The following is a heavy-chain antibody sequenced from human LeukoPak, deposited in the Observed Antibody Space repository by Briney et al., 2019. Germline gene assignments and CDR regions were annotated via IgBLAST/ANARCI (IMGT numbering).Heavy chain of an antibody. V-gene: IGHV3-23*01. Sequence: EAGGSLRLSCTAAGFIFRNYAMSWVRQAPGKGLGWVSSISGSGDNIYYADSVKGRFTISRDNSKNTLYLRMNSLSAEDTAVYYCGTLVRGVSDWGRGTLVTVSS. CDR2: ISGSGDNI. J-gene: IGHJ4*02. CDR3: GTLVRGVSD. D-gene: IGHD3-10*01. CDR1: GFIFRNYA.